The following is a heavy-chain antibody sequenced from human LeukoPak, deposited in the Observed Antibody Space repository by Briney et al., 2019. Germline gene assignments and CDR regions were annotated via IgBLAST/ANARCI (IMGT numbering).Heavy chain of an antibody. CDR2: ISGSGGST. D-gene: IGHD3-22*01. CDR3: AKDRGSYDSSGYYRYFDY. CDR1: GFTFSSYA. V-gene: IGHV3-23*01. J-gene: IGHJ4*02. Sequence: GGSLRLSCAASGFTFSSYAMSWVRQAPGKGLEWVSAISGSGGSTHYADSVKGRFTISRDNSKNTLYLQMNSLRAEDTAVYYCAKDRGSYDSSGYYRYFDYWGQGTLVTVSS.